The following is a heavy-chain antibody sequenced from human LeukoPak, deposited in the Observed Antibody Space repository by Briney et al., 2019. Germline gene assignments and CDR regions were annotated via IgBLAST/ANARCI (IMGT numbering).Heavy chain of an antibody. Sequence: GGSLRLSCAASGFTFNTYNMNWVRQAPGKGLEWVSSISSSSSYIYYADSVKGRFTISRDNAKNSLYLQMNSLRAEDTAVYYCARESTAIQSRRKMDVWGKGTTVTVSS. J-gene: IGHJ6*04. CDR3: ARESTAIQSRRKMDV. V-gene: IGHV3-21*01. D-gene: IGHD4-11*01. CDR2: ISSSSSYI. CDR1: GFTFNTYN.